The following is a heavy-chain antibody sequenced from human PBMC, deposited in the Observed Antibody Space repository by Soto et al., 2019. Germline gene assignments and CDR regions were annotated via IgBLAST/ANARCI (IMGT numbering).Heavy chain of an antibody. J-gene: IGHJ6*02. Sequence: QVQLVQSGAEVKKPGASVKVSCKVSGYTLTELSMHWVRQAPGKGLEWMGGFDPEDGETIYAQKFQGRVTMTEDTSTDTAYMELSSLRSEDTAVYYCAIPPPGQYCSSTSCNYYYGMDVWGQGTTVTVSS. CDR2: FDPEDGET. CDR3: AIPPPGQYCSSTSCNYYYGMDV. V-gene: IGHV1-24*01. CDR1: GYTLTELS. D-gene: IGHD2-2*01.